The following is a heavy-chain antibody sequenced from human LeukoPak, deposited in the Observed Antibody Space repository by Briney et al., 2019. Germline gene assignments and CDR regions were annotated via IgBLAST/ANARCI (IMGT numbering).Heavy chain of an antibody. CDR3: ARSRQASGLFNS. V-gene: IGHV4-30-2*01. J-gene: IGHJ5*01. Sequence: SQTLSLTCTVSGYAITSGGFSWNWIRQPPGKGLEWIGCIYDRGPAYYNPSLKSRFTISVDRPKNQFFLNVTSLTAADMAVYYCARSRQASGLFNSWGQGTLVTVSS. CDR2: IYDRGPA. D-gene: IGHD3-10*01. CDR1: GYAITSGGFS.